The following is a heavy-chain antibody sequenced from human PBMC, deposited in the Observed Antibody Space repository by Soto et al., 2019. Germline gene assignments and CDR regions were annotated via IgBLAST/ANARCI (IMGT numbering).Heavy chain of an antibody. D-gene: IGHD5-12*01. Sequence: MKVACKASGYTFTSYALHWVRQAPGQRLEWMGRINADSGGTNYAQKFQGRVTMTRDTSISTAYMELSRLRSDDTAVYYCARDSGYDRYYYYYGMDVWGQGTTVTVSS. CDR3: ARDSGYDRYYYYYGMDV. CDR2: INADSGGT. J-gene: IGHJ6*02. CDR1: GYTFTSYA. V-gene: IGHV1-2*02.